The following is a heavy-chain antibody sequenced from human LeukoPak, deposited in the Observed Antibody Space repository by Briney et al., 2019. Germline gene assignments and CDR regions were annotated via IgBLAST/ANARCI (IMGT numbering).Heavy chain of an antibody. J-gene: IGHJ4*02. CDR1: GFTFSTYG. CDR2: ISGSGGSR. CDR3: AKLREWELPDLFDY. V-gene: IGHV3-23*01. Sequence: GGSLRLSCAASGFTFSTYGMSWVRQAPGKGLEWVSGISGSGGSRFYTDSVKGRFTISRGNSKNTLYLQMNSLRAEDTAVYYCAKLREWELPDLFDYWGQGTLVTVSS. D-gene: IGHD1-26*01.